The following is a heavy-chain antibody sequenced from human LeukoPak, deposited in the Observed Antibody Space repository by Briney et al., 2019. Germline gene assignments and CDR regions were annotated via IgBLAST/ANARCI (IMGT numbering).Heavy chain of an antibody. CDR2: ISYDGSNK. J-gene: IGHJ4*02. CDR1: GFTFSSYC. CDR3: AKAYGQQLVPGY. V-gene: IGHV3-30*18. D-gene: IGHD6-13*01. Sequence: GGSLRLSCAASGFTFSSYCMHWVRQAPGKGLEWVAVISYDGSNKYYADSVKGRFTISRDNSKNTLYLQMNSLRAEDTAVYYCAKAYGQQLVPGYWGQGTLVTVSS.